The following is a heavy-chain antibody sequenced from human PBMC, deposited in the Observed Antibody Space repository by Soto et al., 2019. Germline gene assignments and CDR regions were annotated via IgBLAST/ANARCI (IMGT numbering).Heavy chain of an antibody. V-gene: IGHV3-74*01. CDR1: GFTFSSYW. CDR2: INIDGSST. D-gene: IGHD4-17*01. CDR3: AKSLFYGDYNWLDP. J-gene: IGHJ5*02. Sequence: PGGSLRLSCAASGFTFSSYWMHWVRQAPGKGLVWVSHINIDGSSTNSADSVRGRFTISRDNAKNTLYLQMNSLRAEDTAVYYCAKSLFYGDYNWLDPWGQGTLVTVS.